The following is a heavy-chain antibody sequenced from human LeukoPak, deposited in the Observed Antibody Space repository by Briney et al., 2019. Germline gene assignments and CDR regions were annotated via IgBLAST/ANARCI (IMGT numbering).Heavy chain of an antibody. J-gene: IGHJ4*02. CDR3: ARSTRRYFDY. D-gene: IGHD2-15*01. CDR2: IYSGGST. Sequence: GGSLRLSCAASGFTVSSNYMSWVRQAPGKGLEWVSVIYSGGSTYYADSVKGRFTISRDNSKNTLYLQMDSLRAEDTAVYYCARSTRRYFDYWGQGTLVTVSS. V-gene: IGHV3-53*01. CDR1: GFTVSSNY.